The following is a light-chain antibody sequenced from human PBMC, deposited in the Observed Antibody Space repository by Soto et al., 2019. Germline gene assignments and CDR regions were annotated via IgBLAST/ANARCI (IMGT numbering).Light chain of an antibody. CDR3: CSYAGSVV. CDR2: EGS. J-gene: IGLJ2*01. V-gene: IGLV2-11*01. Sequence: QSALTQPRSVSGSPGQSVTISCTGTSSDVGGYNYVSWYQQHPGKAPKVMIYEGSKRPSGVSNRFSGSKSGNTASLTISGLHAEDEADYYCCSYAGSVVFGGGTKVTVL. CDR1: SSDVGGYNY.